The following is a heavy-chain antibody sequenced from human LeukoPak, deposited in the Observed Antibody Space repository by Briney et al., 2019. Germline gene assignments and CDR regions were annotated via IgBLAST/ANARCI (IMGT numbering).Heavy chain of an antibody. CDR2: ISYDGSNK. CDR3: AKGPWFAEFPKDY. D-gene: IGHD3-10*01. CDR1: GFSFSSHG. Sequence: GGSLRLSCAASGFSFSSHGLHWVRQAPGKGLEWVAVISYDGSNKYYADSVKGRFTISGDNSKNTLYLQMNSLRAEDTAVYYCAKGPWFAEFPKDYWGQGTLVTVSS. V-gene: IGHV3-30*18. J-gene: IGHJ4*02.